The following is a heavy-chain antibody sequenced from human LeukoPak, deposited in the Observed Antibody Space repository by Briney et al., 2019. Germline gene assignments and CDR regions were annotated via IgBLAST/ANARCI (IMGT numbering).Heavy chain of an antibody. Sequence: ASVKVSCKASGYTFTGYYMHWVRQAPGQGLEWMGWINAGNGNTKYSQKFQGRVTITRDTSASTAYMELSSLRSEDTAVYYCARDNDILTGYCCPDYWGQGTLVTVSS. CDR3: ARDNDILTGYCCPDY. CDR2: INAGNGNT. J-gene: IGHJ4*02. CDR1: GYTFTGYY. D-gene: IGHD3-9*01. V-gene: IGHV1-3*01.